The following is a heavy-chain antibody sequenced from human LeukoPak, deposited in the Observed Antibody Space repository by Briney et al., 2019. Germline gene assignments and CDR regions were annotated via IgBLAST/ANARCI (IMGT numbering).Heavy chain of an antibody. V-gene: IGHV3-9*01. D-gene: IGHD6-19*01. CDR2: ISWNSGSI. CDR1: GFTFDDYA. Sequence: GRSLRLSCAASGFTFDDYAMHWVRQAPGKGLEWVSGISWNSGSIGYADSVKGRFTISRDNAKNSLYLQMNSLRAEDTALYYCAKDSYSSGWYRFDYWGQGTLVTVSS. J-gene: IGHJ4*02. CDR3: AKDSYSSGWYRFDY.